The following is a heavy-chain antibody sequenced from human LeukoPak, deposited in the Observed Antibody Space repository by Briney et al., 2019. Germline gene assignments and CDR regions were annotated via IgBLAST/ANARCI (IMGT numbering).Heavy chain of an antibody. CDR2: SNPSVGST. Sequence: ASVKVSCKASGYIFSSYYIHWVRQAPGQGLEWMGISNPSVGSTTHAQKFQGRVTMTRDTSTSTVYMELSRLRSEDTAVYYCAKESLRDGSGSYYFDYWGQGTLVTVSS. V-gene: IGHV1-46*01. J-gene: IGHJ4*02. CDR1: GYIFSSYY. D-gene: IGHD3-10*01. CDR3: AKESLRDGSGSYYFDY.